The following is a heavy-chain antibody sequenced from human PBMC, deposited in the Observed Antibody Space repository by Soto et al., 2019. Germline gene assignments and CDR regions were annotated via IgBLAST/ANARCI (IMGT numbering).Heavy chain of an antibody. J-gene: IGHJ6*02. V-gene: IGHV3-9*01. CDR1: GFIFNDYA. D-gene: IGHD3-10*01. Sequence: EVQLVESGGGLVQPGRSLRLSCAASGFIFNDYAIHWVRQAPGRGLEWVSGISWNGGTKAYSDSVKGRFTISRDNAKNFLYLQMNTLRADDTAVYYCAKEADNIRGYRPYGMDDWGQGTTVNVS. CDR2: ISWNGGTK. CDR3: AKEADNIRGYRPYGMDD.